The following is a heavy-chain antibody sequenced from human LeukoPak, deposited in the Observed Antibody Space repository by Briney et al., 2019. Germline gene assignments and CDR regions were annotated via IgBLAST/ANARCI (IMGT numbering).Heavy chain of an antibody. Sequence: SQTLSLTCAISGDTVSSXSAAWNWIRRSPSRGLEWXXRTYYRSRWYNDYAVSVKSRITINPDTSKNQFSLQLNSVTPEDTAVYYCARDLLQSEGMDVWGQGTTVTVSS. D-gene: IGHD6-19*01. CDR3: ARDLLQSEGMDV. CDR1: GDTVSSXSAA. J-gene: IGHJ6*02. V-gene: IGHV6-1*01. CDR2: TYYRSRWYN.